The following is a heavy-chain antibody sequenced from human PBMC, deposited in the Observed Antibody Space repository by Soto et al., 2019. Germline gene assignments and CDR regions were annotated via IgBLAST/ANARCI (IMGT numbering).Heavy chain of an antibody. Sequence: SETLSLTCTVSGGSVSSGIYYWSWFRQPPGKGLEWIGYIYHSGSTNYNPSLKSRVTISVDTSKNQFSLKLSSVTAADTAVYYCARDGVSRDYDFWSGYFGGSYYGMDVWGQGTTVTVSS. CDR3: ARDGVSRDYDFWSGYFGGSYYGMDV. J-gene: IGHJ6*02. V-gene: IGHV4-61*01. CDR2: IYHSGST. D-gene: IGHD3-3*01. CDR1: GGSVSSGIYY.